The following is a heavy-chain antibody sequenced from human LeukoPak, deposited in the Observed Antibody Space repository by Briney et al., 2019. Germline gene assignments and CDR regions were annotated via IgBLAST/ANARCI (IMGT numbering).Heavy chain of an antibody. Sequence: GASVKVSCKASGYTFTGYYMHWVRQAPGQGLEWMGWINPNSGGTNYAQKFQGRVTMTRDTFISTAYMELSRLRSDDTAVYYCARDLLDIVATIPPRGYWGQGTLVTVSS. J-gene: IGHJ4*02. V-gene: IGHV1-2*02. D-gene: IGHD5-12*01. CDR1: GYTFTGYY. CDR2: INPNSGGT. CDR3: ARDLLDIVATIPPRGY.